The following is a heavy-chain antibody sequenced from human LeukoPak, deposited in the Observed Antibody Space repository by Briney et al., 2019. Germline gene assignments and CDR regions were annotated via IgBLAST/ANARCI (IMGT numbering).Heavy chain of an antibody. V-gene: IGHV4-59*08. CDR3: ARHYGDYVVRFDY. D-gene: IGHD4-17*01. Sequence: SETLSLTCPVSGGSLSSYYWSWIRQPPGKGLEWIGYIYYSGSTNYNPSLKSRVTISVDTSKNQFSLKLSSVTAADTAVYYCARHYGDYVVRFDYWGQGALVTVSS. CDR1: GGSLSSYY. J-gene: IGHJ4*02. CDR2: IYYSGST.